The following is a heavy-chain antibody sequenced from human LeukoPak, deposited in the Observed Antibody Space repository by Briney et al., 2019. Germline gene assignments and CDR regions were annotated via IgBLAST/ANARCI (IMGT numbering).Heavy chain of an antibody. J-gene: IGHJ3*02. Sequence: SVKVSCKASGDTFSSYAISWVRQAPGQGLEWMGGIIPIFGTADYAQKFQGRVTITADESTSTAYMELSSLRSEDTAVYYCARRYCSGGSCYSEAFDIWGQGTMVTVSS. CDR3: ARRYCSGGSCYSEAFDI. CDR2: IIPIFGTA. D-gene: IGHD2-15*01. CDR1: GDTFSSYA. V-gene: IGHV1-69*13.